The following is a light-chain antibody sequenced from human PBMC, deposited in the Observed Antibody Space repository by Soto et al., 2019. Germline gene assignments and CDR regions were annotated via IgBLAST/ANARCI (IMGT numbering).Light chain of an antibody. Sequence: PGDRATLSCRSSQSAYSSYLSWYQQKPGRAPRLLIYGASNRATGIPDRFSGSGSGTDFTLTISGLEPEDFAVYYCQQYGTSLFTFGGGTKVDIK. V-gene: IGKV3-20*01. CDR1: QSAYSSY. J-gene: IGKJ4*01. CDR3: QQYGTSLFT. CDR2: GAS.